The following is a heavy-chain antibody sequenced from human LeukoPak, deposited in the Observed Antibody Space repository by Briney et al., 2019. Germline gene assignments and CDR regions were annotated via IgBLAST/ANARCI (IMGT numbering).Heavy chain of an antibody. CDR1: GFTFSSYA. V-gene: IGHV3-23*01. CDR3: ARRPYSDTSGRLSDV. CDR2: ISGSGGST. Sequence: GGSLRLSCAASGFTFSSYAMSWVRQAPGKGLEWVSAISGSGGSTYYADSVGGRFTISRDNAKNSLYLQMNSLRDEDTAVYFCARRPYSDTSGRLSDVWGQGTTVTVSS. D-gene: IGHD3-22*01. J-gene: IGHJ6*02.